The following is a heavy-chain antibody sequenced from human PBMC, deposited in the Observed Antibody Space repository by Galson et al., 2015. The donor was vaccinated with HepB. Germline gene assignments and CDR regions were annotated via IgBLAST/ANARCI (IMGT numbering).Heavy chain of an antibody. CDR3: TTVDSSGWYYFDY. Sequence: SLRLSCAASGFTFSNAWMRWVRQAPGKGLEWVGRIKSKTDGGTTDYAAPVKGRFTISRDDSKNTLYLQMNCLKTEDTAVYYCTTVDSSGWYYFDYWGQGTLVTVSS. CDR2: IKSKTDGGTT. D-gene: IGHD6-19*01. J-gene: IGHJ4*02. CDR1: GFTFSNAW. V-gene: IGHV3-15*01.